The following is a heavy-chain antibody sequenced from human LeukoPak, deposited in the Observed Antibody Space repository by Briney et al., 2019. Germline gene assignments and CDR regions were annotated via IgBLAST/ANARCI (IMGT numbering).Heavy chain of an antibody. CDR1: GGSISSSSYY. CDR2: ICYSGST. Sequence: SETLSLTCTVSGGSISSSSYYWGWIRQPPGKGLEWIGSICYSGSTYYHPSLKSRVTISVDTSKNQFSLKLSSVTAADTAVYYCARQAPLLLWFGDKYYFDYWGQGTLVTVPS. CDR3: ARQAPLLLWFGDKYYFDY. D-gene: IGHD3-10*01. V-gene: IGHV4-39*01. J-gene: IGHJ4*02.